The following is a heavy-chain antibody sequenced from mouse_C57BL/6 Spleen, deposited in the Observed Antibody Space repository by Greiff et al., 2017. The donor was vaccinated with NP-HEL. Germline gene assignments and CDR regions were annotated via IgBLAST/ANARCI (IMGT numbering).Heavy chain of an antibody. CDR2: IYPGSGST. J-gene: IGHJ4*01. V-gene: IGHV1-55*01. D-gene: IGHD1-1*02. Sequence: QVQLQQPGAELVKPGASVKMSCKASGYTFTSYWITWVKQRPGQGLEWIRDIYPGSGSTNYNEKFKSKATLTVDTSSSTAYMQLSSLTSEDSAVYYCARYGSSVYYAMDYWGQGTSVTVSS. CDR1: GYTFTSYW. CDR3: ARYGSSVYYAMDY.